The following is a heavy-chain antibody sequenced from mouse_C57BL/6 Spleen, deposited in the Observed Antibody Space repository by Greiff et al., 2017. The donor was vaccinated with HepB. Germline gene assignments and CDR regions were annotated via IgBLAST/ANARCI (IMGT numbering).Heavy chain of an antibody. CDR1: GYAFSSSW. V-gene: IGHV1-82*01. CDR3: ARSLRLDY. J-gene: IGHJ2*01. CDR2: IYPGDGDT. D-gene: IGHD1-1*01. Sequence: VQLQQSGPELVKPGASVKISCKASGYAFSSSWMNWVKQRPGKGLEWIGRIYPGDGDTNYNGKFKGKATLTADKSSSTAYMQLSSLTSEDSAVYFCARSLRLDYWGQGTTLTVSS.